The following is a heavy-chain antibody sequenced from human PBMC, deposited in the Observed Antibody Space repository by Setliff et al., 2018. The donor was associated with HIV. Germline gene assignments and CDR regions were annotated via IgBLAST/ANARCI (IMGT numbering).Heavy chain of an antibody. J-gene: IGHJ4*02. V-gene: IGHV3-7*01. CDR2: IKQDGSDM. CDR3: ATQTGFYNSHWYDY. CDR1: GLPFYNYW. Sequence: LRLSCVASGLPFYNYWMTWLRRAPGRGLEWVANIKQDGSDMHYIESVKGRFTIFRDNAKNSVFLQMNSLRAEGMGVYYCATQTGFYNSHWYDYWGQGTMVTVSS. D-gene: IGHD6-13*01.